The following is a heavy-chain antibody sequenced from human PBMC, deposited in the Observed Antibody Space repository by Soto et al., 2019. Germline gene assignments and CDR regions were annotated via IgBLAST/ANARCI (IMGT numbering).Heavy chain of an antibody. Sequence: EVQLVESGGGLVKPGGSLRLSCAASGFVFSPAWMTWVRXAXXXXLXXVALIKSKTSGETTVYAAPVIGRFTISRDDSKNTVFLQMXSLXXXXXXXXXXXXXXXXXXXXXXDYWGQGTLVTVSS. CDR3: XXXXXXXXXXXXDY. CDR2: IKSKTSGETT. V-gene: IGHV3-15*01. J-gene: IGHJ4*02. CDR1: GFVFSPAW.